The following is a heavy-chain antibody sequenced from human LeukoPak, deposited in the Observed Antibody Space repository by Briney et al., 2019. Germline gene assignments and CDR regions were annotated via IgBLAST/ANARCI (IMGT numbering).Heavy chain of an antibody. CDR2: IKQDGSEK. CDR1: GFTFSSYW. J-gene: IGHJ4*02. Sequence: GGSLRLSCAASGFTFSSYWMSWVRQAPGKGLEWVANIKQDGSEKYYVDSVKGRFAISRDNAKNSLYLQMNSLRAEDTAVYYCARDIVVVPAASHFDYWGQGTLVTVSS. V-gene: IGHV3-7*01. D-gene: IGHD2-2*01. CDR3: ARDIVVVPAASHFDY.